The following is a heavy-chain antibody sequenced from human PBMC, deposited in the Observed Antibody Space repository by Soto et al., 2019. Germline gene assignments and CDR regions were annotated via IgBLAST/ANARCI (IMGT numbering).Heavy chain of an antibody. D-gene: IGHD3-10*01. CDR1: GGTFSDSV. CDR3: ARGRDGSNYYFDY. Sequence: QVQLVQSGPEVKKPGSSVKVSCKASGGTFSDSVTSWVRQAPGQGLEWMGGIVPIFGKANLAGKFQDRVTITADESTSTAYMKLSSLRSEDTAVYYCARGRDGSNYYFDYWGQGTLVTVSS. V-gene: IGHV1-69*01. J-gene: IGHJ4*02. CDR2: IVPIFGKA.